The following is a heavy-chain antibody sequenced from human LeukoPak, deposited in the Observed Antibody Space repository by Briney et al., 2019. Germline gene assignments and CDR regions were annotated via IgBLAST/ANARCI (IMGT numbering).Heavy chain of an antibody. Sequence: GASVKVSCKASGYTFTSYGISWVRQAPGQGLEWMGWISAYNGNTNYAQKLQGRVTMTTDTSTSTAYMELRSLRSDDTAVYYCARGPGITIFGVVISAYYFDYWGQGTLVTVSS. CDR1: GYTFTSYG. D-gene: IGHD3-3*01. CDR3: ARGPGITIFGVVISAYYFDY. CDR2: ISAYNGNT. V-gene: IGHV1-18*01. J-gene: IGHJ4*02.